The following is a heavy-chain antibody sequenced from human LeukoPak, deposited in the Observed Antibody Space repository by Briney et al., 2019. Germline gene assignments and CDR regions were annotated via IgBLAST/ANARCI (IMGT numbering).Heavy chain of an antibody. V-gene: IGHV3-15*01. J-gene: IGHJ6*03. CDR1: GFTFSNAW. CDR3: TTRRGELSLYYYYYMDV. Sequence: PGGSLRLSCAASGFTFSNAWMSWVRQAPGKGLEWVGCIKSKTDGGTTDYAAPVKGRSTISRDDSKNTLYLQMSSLKTEDTAVYYCTTRRGELSLYYYYYMDVWGKGTTVTVSS. D-gene: IGHD3-16*01. CDR2: IKSKTDGGTT.